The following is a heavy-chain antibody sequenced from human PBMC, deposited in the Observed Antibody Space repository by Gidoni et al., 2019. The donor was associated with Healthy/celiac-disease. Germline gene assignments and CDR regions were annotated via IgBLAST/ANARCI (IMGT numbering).Heavy chain of an antibody. Sequence: EVQLVASGGGLVQPGGSLRLSCAASGFTFSSYSRSWVRQAPGRGLEGVSYISSSSSTIYYADSVKGRFTISRDNAKNSLYLQMNSLRDEDTAVYYCAREVQNFDWLLSHYYYYMDVWGKGTTVTVSS. CDR3: AREVQNFDWLLSHYYYYMDV. D-gene: IGHD3-9*01. J-gene: IGHJ6*03. V-gene: IGHV3-48*02. CDR1: GFTFSSYS. CDR2: ISSSSSTI.